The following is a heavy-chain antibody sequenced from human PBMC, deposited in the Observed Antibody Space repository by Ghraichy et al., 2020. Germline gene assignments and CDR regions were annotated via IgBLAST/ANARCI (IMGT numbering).Heavy chain of an antibody. CDR3: ARVPDIVVVVAATEGFDY. Sequence: GGSLRLSCAASGFTFSSYAMHWGRQAPGKGQELVAVISYDGSNKYYADSVKGRFTISRDNSKNTLYLQMNSLRAEDTAVYYCARVPDIVVVVAATEGFDYWGQGTLVTVSS. J-gene: IGHJ4*02. D-gene: IGHD2-15*01. CDR2: ISYDGSNK. V-gene: IGHV3-30-3*01. CDR1: GFTFSSYA.